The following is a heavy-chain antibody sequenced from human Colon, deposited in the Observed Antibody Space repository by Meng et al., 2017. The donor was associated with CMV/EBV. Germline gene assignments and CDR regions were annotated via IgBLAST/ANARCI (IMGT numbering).Heavy chain of an antibody. Sequence: PQLQESGPGLVRPSETLSLTCTGSGGSISSSSYYWAWIRQPPGKGLEWIGSIFYTGTTYYKPSLKSRVTISVDTSKNQFSLKLSSVTAADTAVYYCIRETTGSSSSYWGQGTLVTVSS. CDR2: IFYTGTT. CDR1: GGSISSSSYY. D-gene: IGHD6-6*01. J-gene: IGHJ4*02. V-gene: IGHV4-39*07. CDR3: IRETTGSSSSY.